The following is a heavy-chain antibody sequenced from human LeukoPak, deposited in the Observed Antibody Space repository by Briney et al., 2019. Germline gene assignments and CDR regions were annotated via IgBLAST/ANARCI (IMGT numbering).Heavy chain of an antibody. CDR3: ARDRSSGWTTLGY. CDR1: GGSFSGYY. Sequence: PSETLSLTCAVYGGSFSGYYWSWIRQPPGKGLEWIGEINHSGSTNYNPSLKSRVTISVDTSKNQFSLKLSSVTAADTAVYYCARDRSSGWTTLGYWGQGTLVTVSS. CDR2: INHSGST. V-gene: IGHV4-34*01. J-gene: IGHJ4*02. D-gene: IGHD6-19*01.